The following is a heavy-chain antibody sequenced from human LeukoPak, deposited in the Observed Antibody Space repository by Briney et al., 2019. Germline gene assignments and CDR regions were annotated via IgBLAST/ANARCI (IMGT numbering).Heavy chain of an antibody. D-gene: IGHD1-26*01. J-gene: IGHJ6*03. Sequence: GGSLRLSCAASGFTFSSYEMNWVRQAPGKGLEWVSYISSSGSTIYYADSVKGRFTISRDNSKNSLYLQMNSLRTEDAALYYCAKAGARTSYYYYMDVWGKGTTVTVSS. V-gene: IGHV3-48*03. CDR3: AKAGARTSYYYYMDV. CDR2: ISSSGSTI. CDR1: GFTFSSYE.